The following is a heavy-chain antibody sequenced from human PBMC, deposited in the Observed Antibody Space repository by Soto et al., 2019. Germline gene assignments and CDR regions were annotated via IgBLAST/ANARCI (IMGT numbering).Heavy chain of an antibody. D-gene: IGHD6-13*01. CDR2: ISYDGSNK. Sequence: PGGSLRLSCAASGFTFSSYAMHWVRQAPGKGLEWVAVISYDGSNKYYADSVKGRFTISRDNSKNTLYLQMNSLRAEDTAVYYCARDCVAAAGTVTRQYYYYYYGMDVWGQGTTVTVSS. J-gene: IGHJ6*02. CDR1: GFTFSSYA. CDR3: ARDCVAAAGTVTRQYYYYYYGMDV. V-gene: IGHV3-30-3*01.